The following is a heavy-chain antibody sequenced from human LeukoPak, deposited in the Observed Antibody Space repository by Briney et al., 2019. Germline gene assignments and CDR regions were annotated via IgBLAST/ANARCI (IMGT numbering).Heavy chain of an antibody. Sequence: ASVKVSCKASGYTFTGYYMHWVRQAPGQGLEWMGWINPNSGGTNYAQKFQGRVTMTRDTSISTAYMELSRLRSDDTAVYYCAGMGGGAIGYRYFDLWGRGTLVTVSS. J-gene: IGHJ2*01. CDR2: INPNSGGT. D-gene: IGHD3-10*01. CDR1: GYTFTGYY. V-gene: IGHV1-2*02. CDR3: AGMGGGAIGYRYFDL.